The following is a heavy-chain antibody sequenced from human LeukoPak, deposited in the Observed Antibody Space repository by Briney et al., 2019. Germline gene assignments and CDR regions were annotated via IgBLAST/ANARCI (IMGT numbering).Heavy chain of an antibody. J-gene: IGHJ6*03. CDR1: GGSFSGYY. D-gene: IGHD3-10*01. CDR3: ARLTKNDSGTYRFGKKKRGYMDV. V-gene: IGHV4-34*01. Sequence: ASETLSLTCAVYGGSFSGYYWSWIRQPPGKGLEWIGEINHSGSTNYNPSLKSRVTISVDTSKNQFSLKLSSVTAADTAVYYCARLTKNDSGTYRFGKKKRGYMDVWGKGTTVTISS. CDR2: INHSGST.